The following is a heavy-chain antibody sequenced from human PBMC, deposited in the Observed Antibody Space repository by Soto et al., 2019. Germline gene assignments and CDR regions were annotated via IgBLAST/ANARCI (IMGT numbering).Heavy chain of an antibody. CDR2: ISAYNGNT. V-gene: IGHV1-18*01. CDR3: VRRDTFYDVLTGSPMDV. D-gene: IGHD3-9*01. J-gene: IGHJ6*02. CDR1: GYTFTSYG. Sequence: QVQLVQSGAEVKKPGASVKVSCKASGYTFTSYGISWVRQAPGQGLEWMGWISAYNGNTNYAQKLQGRVTMTTDTSTSTAYMELRSLRSDDTAVYYCVRRDTFYDVLTGSPMDVWGQGTTVTVSS.